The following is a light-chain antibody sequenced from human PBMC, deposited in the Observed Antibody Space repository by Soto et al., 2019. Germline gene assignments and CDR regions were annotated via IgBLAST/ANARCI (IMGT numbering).Light chain of an antibody. V-gene: IGLV1-40*01. CDR2: GNS. CDR3: QSYDSSLSGWV. CDR1: SSNIGAGYD. J-gene: IGLJ3*02. Sequence: CTGSSSNIGAGYDVHWYQQLPGTAPKLLIYGNSNRPSGVPDRLSGSKSGTSASLAITGLQAEDEADYYCQSYDSSLSGWVFGGGTKLTVL.